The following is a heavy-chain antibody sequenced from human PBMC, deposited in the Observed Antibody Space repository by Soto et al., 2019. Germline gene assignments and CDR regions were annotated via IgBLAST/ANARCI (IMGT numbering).Heavy chain of an antibody. CDR3: ARDRDIIKQWLVNYSFDY. CDR1: GYTFTSYA. J-gene: IGHJ4*02. CDR2: INAGNGNT. D-gene: IGHD6-19*01. V-gene: IGHV1-3*01. Sequence: QVQLVQSGAEVKKPGASVKVSCKASGYTFTSYAMHWVRQAPGQRLEWMGWINAGNGNTKNSQKFQGRVTITRDTSANTAYMELSSLRSEDTAVYYCARDRDIIKQWLVNYSFDYWGQGTLVTVSS.